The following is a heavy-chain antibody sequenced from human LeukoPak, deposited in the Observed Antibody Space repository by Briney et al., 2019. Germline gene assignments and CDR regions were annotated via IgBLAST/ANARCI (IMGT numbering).Heavy chain of an antibody. CDR3: ASLADTDAFDI. CDR2: MSYDGSNK. Sequence: PGRSLRLSCAASGFTFSSYAMHWVRQAPGKGLEWVAVMSYDGSNKYYADSVKGRFTISRDNSKNTLYLQMNSLRTEDTAVYSCASLADTDAFDIWGQGTVVTVSS. D-gene: IGHD5-18*01. J-gene: IGHJ3*02. V-gene: IGHV3-30-3*01. CDR1: GFTFSSYA.